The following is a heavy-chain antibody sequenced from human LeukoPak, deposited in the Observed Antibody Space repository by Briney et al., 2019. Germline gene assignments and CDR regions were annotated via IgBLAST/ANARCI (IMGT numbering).Heavy chain of an antibody. D-gene: IGHD1-26*01. CDR3: AKDEVVGATWGYYYYYYMDV. J-gene: IGHJ6*03. CDR2: ISSSGSTI. CDR1: GFTFSSYE. Sequence: GGSLRLSCAASGFTFSSYEMNWVRQAPGKGLEWVSYISSSGSTIYYADSVKGRFTISRDNSKNTLYLQMNSLRAEDTAVYYCAKDEVVGATWGYYYYYYMDVWGKGTTVTISS. V-gene: IGHV3-48*03.